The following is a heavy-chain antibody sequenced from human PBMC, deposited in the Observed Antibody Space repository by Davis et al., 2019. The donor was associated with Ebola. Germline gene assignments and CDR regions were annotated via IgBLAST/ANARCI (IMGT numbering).Heavy chain of an antibody. CDR1: GLTFSSCA. D-gene: IGHD6-6*01. J-gene: IGHJ6*03. CDR3: ARRQLGRDDYYMDV. Sequence: GESLKISCAVSGLTFSSCAMSWVRQAPGKGLEWVSGMSASGYSTHYADSVKGRFTISRDNSKNTLYLQMNSLRVEDTAVYYCARRQLGRDDYYMDVWGKGTTVTVSS. CDR2: MSASGYST. V-gene: IGHV3-23*01.